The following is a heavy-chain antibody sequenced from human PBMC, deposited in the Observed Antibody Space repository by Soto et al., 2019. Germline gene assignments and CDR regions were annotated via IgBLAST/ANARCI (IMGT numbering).Heavy chain of an antibody. V-gene: IGHV1-2*02. CDR3: AREGATRRPSRPAIGWLES. Sequence: ASVKVSCKASGYTFSGYHMHWVRQAPGQGLEWMGWIDVYNGETNIAQKFQGRVAMTRDTSITTAYVELSRLRFDDTAVYFCAREGATRRPSRPAIGWLESWGQGTLVTVSS. D-gene: IGHD2-2*02. CDR2: IDVYNGET. CDR1: GYTFSGYH. J-gene: IGHJ5*01.